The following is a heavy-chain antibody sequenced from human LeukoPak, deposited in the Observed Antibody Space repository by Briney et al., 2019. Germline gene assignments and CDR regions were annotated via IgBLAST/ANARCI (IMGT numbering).Heavy chain of an antibody. CDR3: AVYCSGGSCSNPYYFDY. D-gene: IGHD2-15*01. V-gene: IGHV4-4*01. CDR1: GGSISSSNW. J-gene: IGHJ4*02. CDR2: IYHSGST. Sequence: MSSETQSLTCAVSGGSISSSNWWSWVRQPPGKGLEWIGEIYHSGSTNYNPSLKSRVTISVDKSKNQFSLKLSSVTAADTAVYCCAVYCSGGSCSNPYYFDYWGQGTLVTVSS.